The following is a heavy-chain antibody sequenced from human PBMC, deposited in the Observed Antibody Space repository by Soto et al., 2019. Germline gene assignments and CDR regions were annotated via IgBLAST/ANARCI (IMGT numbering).Heavy chain of an antibody. CDR1: GFTFSSYS. J-gene: IGHJ3*02. V-gene: IGHV3-21*01. D-gene: IGHD3-22*01. CDR3: ARAPSISAYYYDSSGNGSFDI. Sequence: GGSLRLSCAASGFTFSSYSMNWVRQAPGKGLEWVSSISSSSSYIYYADSVKGRFTISRDNAKNSLYLQMNSLRAEDTAVYYCARAPSISAYYYDSSGNGSFDIWGQGTMVTVSS. CDR2: ISSSSSYI.